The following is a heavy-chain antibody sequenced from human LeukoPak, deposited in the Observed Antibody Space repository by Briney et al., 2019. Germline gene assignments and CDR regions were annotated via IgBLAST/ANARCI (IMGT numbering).Heavy chain of an antibody. CDR3: ARVPKWEPTAFDI. Sequence: ASVKVSCKASGDSSRTNAIVWLRQAPGQRPEWMGWINAGNGNTKYSQKFQGRVTITRDTSASTAYMELSSLRSEDTAVYYCARVPKWEPTAFDIWGQGTMVTVSS. CDR2: INAGNGNT. J-gene: IGHJ3*02. V-gene: IGHV1-3*01. CDR1: GDSSRTNA. D-gene: IGHD1-26*01.